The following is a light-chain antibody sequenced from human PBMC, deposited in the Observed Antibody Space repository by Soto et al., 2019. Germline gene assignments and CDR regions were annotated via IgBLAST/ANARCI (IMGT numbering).Light chain of an antibody. V-gene: IGKV3-20*01. CDR1: QSIGST. CDR2: GTS. J-gene: IGKJ5*01. CDR3: QQYGSPPIT. Sequence: EIVMTQSPATLSVSPGERATLSCRASQSIGSTLAWYQQQPGQAPRLLMSGTSNRATGTPDRFSGSGSGTDFTLTISRLEPEDFAVYYCQQYGSPPITFGQGTRLEIK.